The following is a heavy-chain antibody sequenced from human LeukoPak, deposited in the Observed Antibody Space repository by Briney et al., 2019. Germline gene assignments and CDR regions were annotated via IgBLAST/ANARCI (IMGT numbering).Heavy chain of an antibody. D-gene: IGHD6-13*01. CDR2: ISSNGGST. CDR3: ARADSSSWYADY. V-gene: IGHV3-64*01. Sequence: PGGSLRLSCAASGFTFSSYAMHWVRQAPGKGLEYVSAISSNGGSTYYANSVKGRFTISRDNSKNTLYLEMGSLRAEDMAVYYCARADSSSWYADYWGQGTLVTVSS. CDR1: GFTFSSYA. J-gene: IGHJ4*02.